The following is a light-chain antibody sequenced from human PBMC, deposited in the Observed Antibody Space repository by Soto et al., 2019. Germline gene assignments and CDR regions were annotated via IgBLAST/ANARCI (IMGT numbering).Light chain of an antibody. CDR2: EVT. CDR1: SSDVGIYDY. CDR3: SSFSSDSTPLV. J-gene: IGLJ2*01. Sequence: QSALTQPASVSGSPGQSISISCTGTSSDVGIYDYVSWYQHHPGKAPKLMVYEVTNRPSGVSNRFSGSKSGNTASLTISGLQADDEADYYCSSFSSDSTPLVFGGGTKLIVL. V-gene: IGLV2-14*01.